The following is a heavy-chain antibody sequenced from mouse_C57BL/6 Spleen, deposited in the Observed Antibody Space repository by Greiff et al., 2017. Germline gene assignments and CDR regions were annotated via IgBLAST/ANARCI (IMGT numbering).Heavy chain of an antibody. J-gene: IGHJ3*01. CDR1: GYTFTSYW. CDR2: IYPGSGST. V-gene: IGHV1-55*01. D-gene: IGHD1-1*01. Sequence: QVQLQQPGAELVKPGASVKMSCKASGYTFTSYWITWVKQRPGQGLEWIGDIYPGSGSTNYNEKFKSKATLTVDTSSSTAYMQLSSLTSEDSAVYYCARDYYGSEAWFAYWGQGTLVTVSA. CDR3: ARDYYGSEAWFAY.